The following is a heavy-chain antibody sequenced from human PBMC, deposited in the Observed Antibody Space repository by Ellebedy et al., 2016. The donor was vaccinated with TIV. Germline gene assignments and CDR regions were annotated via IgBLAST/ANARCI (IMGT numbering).Heavy chain of an antibody. Sequence: GESLKISCEGSGFTFGSYGLHWVRQAPGKGLDGVALISYDGSEKSYADSVKGRFTISRDNSQNTVYLQMNSLRPDDTALYYCSRVFQSYSTDYWGQGTLVTVSS. D-gene: IGHD1-26*01. CDR1: GFTFGSYG. J-gene: IGHJ4*02. CDR3: SRVFQSYSTDY. V-gene: IGHV3-30*19. CDR2: ISYDGSEK.